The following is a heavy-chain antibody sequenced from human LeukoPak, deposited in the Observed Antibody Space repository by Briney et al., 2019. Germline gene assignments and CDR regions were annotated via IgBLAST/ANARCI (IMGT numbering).Heavy chain of an antibody. D-gene: IGHD5-24*01. CDR2: IDPSDSFT. J-gene: IGHJ4*02. V-gene: IGHV5-10-1*01. Sequence: PGESLKISCKGSGYSFTSYWISWVRQMPVKGLEWMGRIDPSDSFTNYSPSFQGHVTISADKSISTAYLQWSSLKASDTAMYYCAAITGLQNYWGQGTLVTVSS. CDR1: GYSFTSYW. CDR3: AAITGLQNY.